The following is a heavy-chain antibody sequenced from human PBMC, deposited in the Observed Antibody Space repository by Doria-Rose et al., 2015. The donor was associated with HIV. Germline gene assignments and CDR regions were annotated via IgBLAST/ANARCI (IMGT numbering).Heavy chain of an antibody. D-gene: IGHD3-3*01. V-gene: IGHV3-9*01. CDR3: AKAPIIGPKYYFYMDV. CDR2: ISWDSGAK. J-gene: IGHJ6*03. CDR1: GFSFESYA. Sequence: QLVQSGRGLVQPGRSLRLSRVGSGFSFESYAMHWVRLAPGKGLEWVAGISWDSGAKGNADSVAGRFTISRDNAKKSVYLEMRSLRPEDTAFYYCAKAPIIGPKYYFYMDVWGKGTSVTVSS.